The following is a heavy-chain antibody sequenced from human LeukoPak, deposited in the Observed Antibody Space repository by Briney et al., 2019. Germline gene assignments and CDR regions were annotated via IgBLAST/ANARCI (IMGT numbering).Heavy chain of an antibody. Sequence: GGSLRLSCAASGFTFSNYGMHWVRQAPGKGLEWVAVISYDESDKYYADSVKGRFTISRDNSKNTLYLQMNSLRREDTAVYYCAKGVVAATNAAYYGMDVWGQGTTVTVSS. CDR3: AKGVVAATNAAYYGMDV. D-gene: IGHD2-15*01. CDR2: ISYDESDK. J-gene: IGHJ6*02. V-gene: IGHV3-30*18. CDR1: GFTFSNYG.